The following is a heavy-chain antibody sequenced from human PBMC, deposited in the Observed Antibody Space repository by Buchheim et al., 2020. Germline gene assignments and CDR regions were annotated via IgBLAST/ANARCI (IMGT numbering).Heavy chain of an antibody. J-gene: IGHJ4*02. D-gene: IGHD2/OR15-2a*01. V-gene: IGHV3-73*01. Sequence: VKRVRSGGGLVRPGGPRRLSFEASGFTLSGFLFPWVRRVPGRGRGWIGLIGSKPTNSATPFAPSVSGRFTMSGDVLKNRVFLQIDSLKTEDTAIYYCIQVDTSWGQGTL. CDR2: IGSKPTNSAT. CDR3: IQVDTS. CDR1: GFTLSGFL.